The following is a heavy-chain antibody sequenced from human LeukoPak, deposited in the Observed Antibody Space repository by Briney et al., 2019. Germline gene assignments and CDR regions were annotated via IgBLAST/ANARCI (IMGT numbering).Heavy chain of an antibody. CDR3: ARDSSPEYYDYVWGSYRPGPFDY. Sequence: GVLRLSCAASGFTFDDYGMSWVRQAPGKGLEWVSGINWNGGSTGYADSVKGRFTISRDNAKNSLYLQMNSLRAEDTAVYYCARDSSPEYYDYVWGSYRPGPFDYWGQGTLVTVSS. V-gene: IGHV3-20*04. CDR1: GFTFDDYG. D-gene: IGHD3-16*02. CDR2: INWNGGST. J-gene: IGHJ4*02.